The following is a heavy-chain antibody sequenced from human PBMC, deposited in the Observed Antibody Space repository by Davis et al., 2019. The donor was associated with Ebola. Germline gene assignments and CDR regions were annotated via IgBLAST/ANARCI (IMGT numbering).Heavy chain of an antibody. CDR1: GYSISSGYF. V-gene: IGHV4-38-2*02. Sequence: MPSETLSLTCTVSGYSISSGYFWGWIRQPPGKGLEWIGYIYHSGSTYYNPSLKSRVTISVDRSKNQFSLKLSSVTAADTAVYYCARGNDMGVDYWGQGTLVTVSS. J-gene: IGHJ4*02. CDR2: IYHSGST. D-gene: IGHD1-1*01. CDR3: ARGNDMGVDY.